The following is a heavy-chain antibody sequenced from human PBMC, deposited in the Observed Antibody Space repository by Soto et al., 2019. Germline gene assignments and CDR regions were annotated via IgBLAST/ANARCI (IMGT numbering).Heavy chain of an antibody. D-gene: IGHD4-4*01. Sequence: SDTLSLTCTVSGGSISSGDYYWSWIRQPPGKGLEWIGYIYYSGSTYYNLSLKSRVTISIDTSKNQFSLKLSSVTAADKAVYYCARDPVRYYYYDMDVWGQGTKVTIS. CDR3: ARDPVRYYYYDMDV. CDR1: GGSISSGDYY. V-gene: IGHV4-30-4*02. J-gene: IGHJ6*02. CDR2: IYYSGST.